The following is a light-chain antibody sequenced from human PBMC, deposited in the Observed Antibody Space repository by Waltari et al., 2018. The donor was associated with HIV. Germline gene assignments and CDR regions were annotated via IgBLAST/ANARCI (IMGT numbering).Light chain of an antibody. Sequence: QSVLTQPPSASGTPGQRVTISCSGRNSNSGSNTVNWYQHLPGTAPKLLIYNNNQRPSGVSDRFSGSKSGTSASLAISGLQSEDEADYYCAAWDDSLNAHVLFGGGTKLTVL. CDR2: NNN. CDR3: AAWDDSLNAHVL. V-gene: IGLV1-44*01. J-gene: IGLJ2*01. CDR1: NSNSGSNT.